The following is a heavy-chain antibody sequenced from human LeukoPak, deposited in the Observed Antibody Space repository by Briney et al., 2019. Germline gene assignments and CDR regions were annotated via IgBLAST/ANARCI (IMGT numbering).Heavy chain of an antibody. Sequence: SETLSLTCTVSGGSISSYYWNWIRQPPGKGLEWIGYMYYSGSSNYNPSLKSRVTISVDTSKNQFSLKLTSVAAADTAVYFCARLSRGSSAGFDYWGQGILVTVSS. CDR3: ARLSRGSSAGFDY. CDR2: MYYSGSS. CDR1: GGSISSYY. V-gene: IGHV4-59*01. D-gene: IGHD6-6*01. J-gene: IGHJ4*02.